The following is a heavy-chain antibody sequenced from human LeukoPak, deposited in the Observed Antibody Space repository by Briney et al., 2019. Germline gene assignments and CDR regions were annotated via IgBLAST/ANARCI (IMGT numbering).Heavy chain of an antibody. Sequence: SETLSLTCTVSGDSISSGNYWGWIRQPPGKGLEWIGYIYYSGSTNYNPSLKSRVTISVDTSKNQFSLKLSSVTAADTAVYYCATAANYDILTGYYSDAFDIWGQGTMVTVSS. J-gene: IGHJ3*02. CDR3: ATAANYDILTGYYSDAFDI. CDR1: GDSISSGNY. D-gene: IGHD3-9*01. CDR2: IYYSGST. V-gene: IGHV4-38-2*02.